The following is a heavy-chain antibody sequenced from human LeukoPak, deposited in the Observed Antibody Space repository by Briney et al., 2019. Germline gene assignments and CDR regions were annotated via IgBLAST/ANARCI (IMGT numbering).Heavy chain of an antibody. Sequence: SETLSLTCTVSVGSFNKYYWNWIRQPPGKGLEWIGFIHSNGGANYNASLNSRATISRDTSRSQVSLKLTSVTAADTAVYYCASSNLGSLGQFDPWGQGTLVTVSS. CDR3: ASSNLGSLGQFDP. D-gene: IGHD3-10*01. CDR1: VGSFNKYY. J-gene: IGHJ5*02. CDR2: IHSNGGA. V-gene: IGHV4-59*13.